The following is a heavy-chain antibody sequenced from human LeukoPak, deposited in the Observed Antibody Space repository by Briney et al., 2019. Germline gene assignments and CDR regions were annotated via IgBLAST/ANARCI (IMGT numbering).Heavy chain of an antibody. CDR3: ARRPTSDVDIVATIPSWFDP. Sequence: ASVKVSCKASGYTFTSYGISWVRQAPGQGLEWMGWISAYNGNTNYAQKLQGRVTMTTDTSTSTAYMELRSLRSDDTAVYYCARRPTSDVDIVATIPSWFDPWGQGTLVTVSS. V-gene: IGHV1-18*01. CDR2: ISAYNGNT. CDR1: GYTFTSYG. D-gene: IGHD5-12*01. J-gene: IGHJ5*02.